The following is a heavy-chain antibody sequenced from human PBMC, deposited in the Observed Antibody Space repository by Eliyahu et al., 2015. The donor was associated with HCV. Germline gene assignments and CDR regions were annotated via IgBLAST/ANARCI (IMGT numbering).Heavy chain of an antibody. D-gene: IGHD3-16*01. Sequence: QVQLQESGPGLVKPSQTLSLTCSVSGGSMRSVDYYWSWIRQHPGEGLEWIGDIFYTGNTNYNPSLKSRVTISXDTSKKQFSLRLSSVTAADTAVYYCARWGEFYGMDVWGQGTTVTVSS. CDR1: GGSMRSVDYY. CDR3: ARWGEFYGMDV. V-gene: IGHV4-31*03. J-gene: IGHJ6*02. CDR2: IFYTGNT.